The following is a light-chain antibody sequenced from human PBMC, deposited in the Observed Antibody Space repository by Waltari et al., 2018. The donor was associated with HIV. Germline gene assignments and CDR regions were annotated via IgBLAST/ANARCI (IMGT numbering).Light chain of an antibody. CDR2: WAS. J-gene: IGKJ2*01. CDR3: QQYYNTPYT. Sequence: AVSLGERATINCKSSQSVLYSSNNKNYLAWYQHKPGQPPKLLIYWASTREFGVPDRFSGSGSGTDFTLTISSLQAEDVAVYYCQQYYNTPYTFGQGTKLEIK. V-gene: IGKV4-1*01. CDR1: QSVLYSSNNKNY.